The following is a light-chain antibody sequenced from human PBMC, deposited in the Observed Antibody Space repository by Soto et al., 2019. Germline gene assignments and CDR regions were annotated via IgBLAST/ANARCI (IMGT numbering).Light chain of an antibody. CDR3: SSYTSSSTLL. CDR2: DVT. V-gene: IGLV2-14*01. J-gene: IGLJ1*01. Sequence: QSALTQPASVSGSPGKSITISCTGTSSDVGGYNFVSWYQQHPGKAPKIMIYDVTNRPSGGSNRFSGSKSGNTASLTISGLQAEDEADYYCSSYTSSSTLLFGTGTKLTVL. CDR1: SSDVGGYNF.